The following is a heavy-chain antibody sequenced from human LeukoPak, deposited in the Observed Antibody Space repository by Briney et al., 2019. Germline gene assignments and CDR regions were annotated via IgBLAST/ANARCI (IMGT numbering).Heavy chain of an antibody. D-gene: IGHD3-22*01. V-gene: IGHV3-30*04. CDR1: GFTFSSYA. CDR2: ISYGGSNK. CDR3: ARDVTYYYDSSGYYSPHFDY. Sequence: GRSLRLSCAASGFTFSSYAMHWVRQAPGKGLEWVAVISYGGSNKYYADSVKGRFTISRDNSKNTLYLQMNSLRAEDTAVYYCARDVTYYYDSSGYYSPHFDYWGQGTLVTVSS. J-gene: IGHJ4*02.